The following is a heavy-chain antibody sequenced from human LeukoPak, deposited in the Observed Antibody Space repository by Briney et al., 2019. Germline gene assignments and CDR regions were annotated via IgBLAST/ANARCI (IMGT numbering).Heavy chain of an antibody. V-gene: IGHV4-61*02. J-gene: IGHJ4*02. CDR1: GGSISSGSYY. CDR2: IYTSGST. D-gene: IGHD3-22*01. Sequence: SETLSLTCTVSGGSISSGSYYWSWIRQPAGKGLEWIGRIYTSGSTNYNPSLKSRVTMSVDTSKNQFSLKLSSVTAADTAVYYCARSPTYYYDSSGYQYYFDYWGQGTLVTVSS. CDR3: ARSPTYYYDSSGYQYYFDY.